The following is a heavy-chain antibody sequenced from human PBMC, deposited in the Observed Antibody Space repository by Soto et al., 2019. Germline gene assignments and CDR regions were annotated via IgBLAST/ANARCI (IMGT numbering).Heavy chain of an antibody. CDR1: GFTFSSYA. D-gene: IGHD2-2*01. CDR2: ISGSGGST. J-gene: IGHJ6*02. Sequence: EVQLLESGGGLVQPGGSLRLSCAASGFTFSSYAMSWVRQAPGKGLEWVSAISGSGGSTYYADSAKGRFTISRDYSKNTLYLQMNSLGAEETAVYYCAKGSWGLVDVNACPYQGGDYYYGMDVWGQGTTVTVSS. CDR3: AKGSWGLVDVNACPYQGGDYYYGMDV. V-gene: IGHV3-23*01.